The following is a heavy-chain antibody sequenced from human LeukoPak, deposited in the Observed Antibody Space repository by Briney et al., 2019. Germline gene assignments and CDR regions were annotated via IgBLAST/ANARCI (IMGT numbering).Heavy chain of an antibody. D-gene: IGHD1-26*01. CDR2: LYYSVKT. J-gene: IGHJ4*02. V-gene: IGHV4-59*01. CDR3: ARGEYEDLVDN. Sequence: PSETLSLTCTVSCGSISDYYWSWIRQSPVRGLEWIGYLYYSVKTNYNPSLKSRLTISRAMAKNQFPLKLSSVTSADTAAYYCARGEYEDLVDNWGQGNLVTVSS. CDR1: CGSISDYY.